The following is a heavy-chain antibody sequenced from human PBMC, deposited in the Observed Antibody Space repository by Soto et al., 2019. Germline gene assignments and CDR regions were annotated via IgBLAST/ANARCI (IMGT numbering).Heavy chain of an antibody. CDR1: GGTFSSYT. CDR3: ARVGQQLAEYFQH. Sequence: QVQLVQSGAEVKKPGSSVKVSCKASGGTFSSYTISWVRQAPGQGLEWMGRIIPILGIANYAQKFQGRVTSAADKSKSKAYMELSSLRSEDTAVYYCARVGQQLAEYFQHWGQGTLVTVS. V-gene: IGHV1-69*02. D-gene: IGHD6-13*01. CDR2: IIPILGIA. J-gene: IGHJ1*01.